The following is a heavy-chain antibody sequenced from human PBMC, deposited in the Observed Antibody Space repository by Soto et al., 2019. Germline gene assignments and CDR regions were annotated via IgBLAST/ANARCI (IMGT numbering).Heavy chain of an antibody. J-gene: IGHJ4*02. CDR2: IYYSGST. D-gene: IGHD3-3*01. CDR1: GGSISSYY. V-gene: IGHV4-59*01. CDR3: ARGYDFWSGYHFGY. Sequence: SETLSLTCTVSGGSISSYYWSWIRPPPGKGLEWIGYIYYSGSTDYNPSLKRRVTISGDTSQKQFSLKLSSVTAAATAGYYCARGYDFWSGYHFGYWGQGTLVTVSS.